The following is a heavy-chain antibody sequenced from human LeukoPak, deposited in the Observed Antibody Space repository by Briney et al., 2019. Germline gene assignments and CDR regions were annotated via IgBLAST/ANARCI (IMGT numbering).Heavy chain of an antibody. CDR1: GFTFSKYA. D-gene: IGHD6-19*01. V-gene: IGHV3-23*01. CDR3: ATRTGLVPG. J-gene: IGHJ4*02. Sequence: PGGSLRLSCAASGFTFSKYAMSWVRQAPGKGLEWVSTVNDRGTGTYYADSVKGRFTISRDNGKNSLYLQMNSLRAEDTAVYYCATRTGLVPGWGQGTLVTVSS. CDR2: VNDRGTGT.